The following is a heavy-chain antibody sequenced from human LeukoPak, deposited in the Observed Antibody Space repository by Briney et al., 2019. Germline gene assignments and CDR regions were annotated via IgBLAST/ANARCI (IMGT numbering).Heavy chain of an antibody. V-gene: IGHV3-30*02. CDR3: ARDSGPAAPRVPLKN. J-gene: IGHJ4*02. CDR1: GFTFSSYG. Sequence: GGSLRLSCAASGFTFSSYGMHWVRQAPGKGLEWVAFIRYDGSNKYYADSVKGRFTISRDNAKNSLYLQMNSLRAEDTAVYYCARDSGPAAPRVPLKNWGQGTLVTVSS. CDR2: IRYDGSNK. D-gene: IGHD3-10*01.